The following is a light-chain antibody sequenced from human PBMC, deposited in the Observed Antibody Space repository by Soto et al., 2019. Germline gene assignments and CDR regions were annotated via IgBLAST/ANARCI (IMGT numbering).Light chain of an antibody. CDR2: ASS. CDR3: HQYYSSIT. Sequence: EIVLTQSPGTLSLSPGEGATLSCRASQDVDNNFLAWYQQRPGQAPRLLIYASSRSATGIPDRFSGSGSGTDFPLTISRVGPEDIAVYFCHQYYSSITFGGGTKVEV. V-gene: IGKV3-20*01. J-gene: IGKJ4*01. CDR1: QDVDNNF.